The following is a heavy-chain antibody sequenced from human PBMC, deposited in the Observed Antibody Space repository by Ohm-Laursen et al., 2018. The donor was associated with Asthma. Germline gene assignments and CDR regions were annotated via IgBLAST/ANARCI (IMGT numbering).Heavy chain of an antibody. CDR3: ARDGFRVRERYNWFDP. Sequence: SLRLSCAASGFTFSSYAMHWVRQAPGKGLEWVAVISYDGSNKYYADSVKGRFTISRDNSKNTLYLQMNSLRAEDTAVYYCARDGFRVRERYNWFDPWGQGTLVTVSS. V-gene: IGHV3-30-3*01. J-gene: IGHJ5*02. CDR1: GFTFSSYA. CDR2: ISYDGSNK. D-gene: IGHD3-10*01.